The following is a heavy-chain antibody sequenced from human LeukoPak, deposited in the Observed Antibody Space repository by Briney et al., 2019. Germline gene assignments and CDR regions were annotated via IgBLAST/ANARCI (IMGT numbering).Heavy chain of an antibody. V-gene: IGHV3-48*01. J-gene: IGHJ4*02. D-gene: IGHD4-17*01. CDR1: GFTFSSYS. Sequence: GGSLRLSCAASGFTFSSYSMIWVRQAPGKGLEWISYIGSDNTTIDYADSVKGRFTISRDNSKNTLYLQMNSLRVEDTALYYCASRSGGDYPYFDYWGQGTLVTVSS. CDR3: ASRSGGDYPYFDY. CDR2: IGSDNTTI.